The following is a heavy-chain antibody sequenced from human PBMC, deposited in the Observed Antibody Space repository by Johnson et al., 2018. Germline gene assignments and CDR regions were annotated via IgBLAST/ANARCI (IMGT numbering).Heavy chain of an antibody. D-gene: IGHD3-22*01. CDR2: LSRSNSYG. CDR1: GFTFSSYS. Sequence: VQLVQSGGGLVKPGGSLRLSCVASGFTFSSYSMTWVRQAPGKGLEWVSSLSRSNSYGYYADSVKGRFTISRDNAKNSLDLQMTSLRAEDTSIYYCVGDPPRSGFAFHIWGQGTMVTVSS. CDR3: VGDPPRSGFAFHI. J-gene: IGHJ3*02. V-gene: IGHV3-21*04.